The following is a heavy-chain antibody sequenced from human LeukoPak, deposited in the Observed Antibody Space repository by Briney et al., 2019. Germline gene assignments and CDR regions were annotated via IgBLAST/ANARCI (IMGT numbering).Heavy chain of an antibody. V-gene: IGHV3-23*01. Sequence: GGSLRLSCAASGFAFSNYGMNWVRQAPGKGLEWVSGISGSGTSTSYADSVKGRFTMSRDNSKYTLYLQLNSLRAGDTATYYCAKDHGNSWNFPDHFDYWGQGILVTVSS. J-gene: IGHJ4*02. D-gene: IGHD1-7*01. CDR3: AKDHGNSWNFPDHFDY. CDR1: GFAFSNYG. CDR2: ISGSGTST.